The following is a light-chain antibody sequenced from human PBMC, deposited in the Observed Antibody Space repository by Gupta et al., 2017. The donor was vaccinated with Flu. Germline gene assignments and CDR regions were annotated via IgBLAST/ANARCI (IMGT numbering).Light chain of an antibody. J-gene: IGKJ4*01. Sequence: DIQMTQSPSSLSASVGDRVTITCQASQDISNYLNWYQQKPGKAPKLLIYDASNLETGVPSRFSGSGSGTDFTFTISSLQPEDIATYYCQQYDNLPRTTVGGGTKVEIK. CDR1: QDISNY. V-gene: IGKV1-33*01. CDR3: QQYDNLPRTT. CDR2: DAS.